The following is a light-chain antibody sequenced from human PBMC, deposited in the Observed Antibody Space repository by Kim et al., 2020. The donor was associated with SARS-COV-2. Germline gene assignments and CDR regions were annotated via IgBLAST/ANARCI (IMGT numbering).Light chain of an antibody. CDR2: GAS. CDR3: QQYGSSPIT. CDR1: QSVSNKY. Sequence: EIVLTQSPGTLSLSPRERGTLSCRASQSVSNKYLAWYQQRLGQAPRLLIYGASSRATGIPDRFSGSGSGTGFTLTISRLEPEDFAVYYCQQYGSSPITFGQGTRLEIK. V-gene: IGKV3-20*01. J-gene: IGKJ5*01.